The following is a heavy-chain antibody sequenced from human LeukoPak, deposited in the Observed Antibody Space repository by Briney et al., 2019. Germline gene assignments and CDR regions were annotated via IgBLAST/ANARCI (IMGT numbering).Heavy chain of an antibody. V-gene: IGHV1-69*13. Sequence: ASVKVSCKASGGTFSSYAISWVRQAPGQGLEWMGGIIPIFGTANYAQKFQGRVTITADESTSTAYMELSSLRSEDTAVYYCATDSTAALAFLAFDIWGQGTMVTVSS. CDR2: IIPIFGTA. D-gene: IGHD3-3*02. CDR3: ATDSTAALAFLAFDI. J-gene: IGHJ3*02. CDR1: GGTFSSYA.